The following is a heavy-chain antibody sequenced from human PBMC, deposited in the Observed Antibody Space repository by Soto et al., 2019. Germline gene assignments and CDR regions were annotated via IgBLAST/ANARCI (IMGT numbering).Heavy chain of an antibody. CDR1: GYTFISND. CDR3: ARGQYYDLWSGYKNSYYYGMDV. Sequence: ASVKVSCKASGYTFISNDINWVRQATGQGLEWMGWMNPNGGNTGYAQKFQGRVTITRNTSISTAYMELSSLRSEDTAVYFCARGQYYDLWSGYKNSYYYGMDVWGQGTTVTVSS. D-gene: IGHD3-3*01. V-gene: IGHV1-8*01. J-gene: IGHJ6*02. CDR2: MNPNGGNT.